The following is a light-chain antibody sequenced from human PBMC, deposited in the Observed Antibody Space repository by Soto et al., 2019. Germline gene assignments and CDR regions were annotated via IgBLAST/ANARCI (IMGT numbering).Light chain of an antibody. J-gene: IGKJ2*01. CDR3: QHHGDSVYT. V-gene: IGKV3-20*01. CDR1: QTISGSY. CDR2: GAS. Sequence: IVLTQSPGTLSLSPGERATLSCRASQTISGSYLAWYQHKPGQAPRLLIHGASTRATGIPDRFSGSGSGTVFTLTISRLEPGDFVVYFCQHHGDSVYTFRQGTMLEIK.